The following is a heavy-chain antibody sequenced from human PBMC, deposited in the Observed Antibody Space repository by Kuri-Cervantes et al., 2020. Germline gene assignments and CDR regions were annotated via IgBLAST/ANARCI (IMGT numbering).Heavy chain of an antibody. Sequence: GGSLRLSCAVSGFTVDDYGMDWVRQAPGRGLEWVSGISCNSDSIGYADSLKGRFTISRDNARNSLYVQMKGLRAEDTAVYYCARIYRSGGSGRDSRNYYLFEYWGQGIVVTVSS. CDR2: ISCNSDSI. D-gene: IGHD2-15*01. CDR1: GFTVDDYG. J-gene: IGHJ4*02. CDR3: ARIYRSGGSGRDSRNYYLFEY. V-gene: IGHV3-9*01.